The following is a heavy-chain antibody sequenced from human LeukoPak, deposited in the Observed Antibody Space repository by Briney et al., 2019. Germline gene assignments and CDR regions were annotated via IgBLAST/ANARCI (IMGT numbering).Heavy chain of an antibody. V-gene: IGHV4-61*02. Sequence: SETLSLTCTVSGGSISSGSYYWSWIRQPAGKGLEWIGRIYTSGSTNYNPSLKSRVTISVDTSKNQFSLKLSSVTAADTAVYYCARDSDYHDSSGYYHNWFDPWGQGTLVTVSS. CDR2: IYTSGST. D-gene: IGHD3-22*01. CDR1: GGSISSGSYY. CDR3: ARDSDYHDSSGYYHNWFDP. J-gene: IGHJ5*02.